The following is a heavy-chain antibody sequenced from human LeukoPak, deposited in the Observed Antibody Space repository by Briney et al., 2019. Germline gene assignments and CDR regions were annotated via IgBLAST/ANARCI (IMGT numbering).Heavy chain of an antibody. D-gene: IGHD5-18*01. CDR1: GYTFTSYY. CDR2: INPSGGST. J-gene: IGHJ4*02. CDR3: ARDARGYSYGQNFDY. V-gene: IGHV1-46*01. Sequence: GASVQVSCKASGYTFTSYYMHWVRQAPGQGLEWMGIINPSGGSTSYAQKFQGRVTMTRDTSTSTVYMELSSLRSEDTAVYYCARDARGYSYGQNFDYWGQGTLVTVSS.